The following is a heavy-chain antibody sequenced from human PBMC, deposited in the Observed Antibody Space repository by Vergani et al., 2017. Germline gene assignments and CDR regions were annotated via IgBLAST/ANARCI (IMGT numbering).Heavy chain of an antibody. CDR3: ASGYYDSSATDAFDI. CDR2: IIPILGIA. Sequence: QVQLVQSGAEVKKPGSSVKVSCKASGGTFSSYTISWVRQAPGQGLEWMGRIIPILGIANYAQKFQGRVTITADKSTSTAYMELSSLRSEDTAVYYCASGYYDSSATDAFDIWGQGTTVTVSS. D-gene: IGHD3-22*01. CDR1: GGTFSSYT. J-gene: IGHJ3*02. V-gene: IGHV1-69*02.